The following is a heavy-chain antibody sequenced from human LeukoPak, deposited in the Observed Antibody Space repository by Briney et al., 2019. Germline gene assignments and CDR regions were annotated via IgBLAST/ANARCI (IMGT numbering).Heavy chain of an antibody. Sequence: SETLSLTCTVSGGSISSGSYYWSWIRQPAGKGLEWIGRIYTSGSTHYNPSLKSRVTISVDTSKNQFSLKLSSVTAADTAVYYCAREGYYYDSSGYYYAFDYWGQGTLVTVSS. V-gene: IGHV4-61*02. CDR3: AREGYYYDSSGYYYAFDY. D-gene: IGHD3-22*01. CDR2: IYTSGST. CDR1: GGSISSGSYY. J-gene: IGHJ4*02.